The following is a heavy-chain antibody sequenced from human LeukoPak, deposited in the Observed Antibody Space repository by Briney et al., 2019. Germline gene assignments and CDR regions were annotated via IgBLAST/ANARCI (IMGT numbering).Heavy chain of an antibody. J-gene: IGHJ4*02. CDR1: GYSISSNYY. CDR3: ARSLSWSYQLFNY. V-gene: IGHV4-38-2*02. CDR2: IYHSGST. D-gene: IGHD2-2*01. Sequence: SETLSLTCTVSGYSISSNYYWGWIRQPPGKGLQWIGNIYHSGSTSYNPSLKGRLTISVDTSKNQFSLKLSSVTAADTAVYYCARSLSWSYQLFNYWGQGTLVTVSS.